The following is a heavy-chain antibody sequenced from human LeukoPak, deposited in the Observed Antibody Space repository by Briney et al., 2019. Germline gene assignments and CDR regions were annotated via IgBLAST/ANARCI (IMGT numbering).Heavy chain of an antibody. D-gene: IGHD3-22*01. V-gene: IGHV5-51*01. J-gene: IGHJ4*02. CDR2: IYPGDSDT. Sequence: GESLKISCKGSGYSFTSYWIGWVRQMPGKGLEWMGIIYPGDSDTRYSPSFQGQVTISADKSISTAYLQWSSLKASDTAMYYCARAYYYDSSRGPAYYFDYWGQGTLVTVSS. CDR1: GYSFTSYW. CDR3: ARAYYYDSSRGPAYYFDY.